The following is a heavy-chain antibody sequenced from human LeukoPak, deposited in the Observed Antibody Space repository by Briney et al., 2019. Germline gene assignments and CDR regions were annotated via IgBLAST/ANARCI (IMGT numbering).Heavy chain of an antibody. Sequence: GGSLRLSCAASGFTFSSYVMSRVRQAPGKGLEWVSGMSGSGGSTYYGDSVKGRFTISRDNSKNTLYLQMNSLRTEDTAVYYCAKDRVVVIPTAIDYWGQGTLVTVSS. J-gene: IGHJ4*02. CDR1: GFTFSSYV. CDR2: MSGSGGST. V-gene: IGHV3-23*02. D-gene: IGHD2-2*01. CDR3: AKDRVVVIPTAIDY.